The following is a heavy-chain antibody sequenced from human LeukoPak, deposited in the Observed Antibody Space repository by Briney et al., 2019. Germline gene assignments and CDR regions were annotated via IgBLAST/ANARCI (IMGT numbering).Heavy chain of an antibody. CDR2: IYTSGST. V-gene: IGHV4-4*07. J-gene: IGHJ3*02. CDR3: ARDESYYDSSGYYSTDAFDI. CDR1: GGSISSYY. D-gene: IGHD3-22*01. Sequence: PSETLSLTCTVSGGSISSYYWSWIRQPAGEGLEWIGRIYTSGSTNYNPSLKSRVTMSVDTSKNQFSLKLSSVTAADTAVYYCARDESYYDSSGYYSTDAFDIWGQGTMVTVSS.